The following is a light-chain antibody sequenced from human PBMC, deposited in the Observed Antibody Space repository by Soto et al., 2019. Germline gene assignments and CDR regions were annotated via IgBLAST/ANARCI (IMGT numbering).Light chain of an antibody. V-gene: IGKV3D-15*01. CDR3: QQRKHWPPIT. CDR2: GAS. CDR1: QSVSSN. Sequence: MVMTQSPPPLSVSPGESATLSCRASQSVSSNLAWYQQKPGQAPRLLIYGASTRATGVPVRFSGSGSGTVFTLTIDSLEPEDSAVYYCQQRKHWPPITFGQGTRLEI. J-gene: IGKJ5*01.